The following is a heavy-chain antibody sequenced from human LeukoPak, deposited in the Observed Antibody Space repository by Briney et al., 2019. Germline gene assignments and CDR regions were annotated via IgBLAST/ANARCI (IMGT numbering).Heavy chain of an antibody. D-gene: IGHD2-2*01. V-gene: IGHV3-23*01. J-gene: IGHJ4*02. CDR1: GFPFGSSG. Sequence: GGSLRLSCAASGFPFGSSGMSWVRQAPGKGLEWVAGISSSATYTYYADSVKGRFTISRDNSKNTLYLQMNSLRAEDTAIYYCAKRPLKTYHVPATALPFDYWGQGTLVTVSS. CDR3: AKRPLKTYHVPATALPFDY. CDR2: ISSSATYT.